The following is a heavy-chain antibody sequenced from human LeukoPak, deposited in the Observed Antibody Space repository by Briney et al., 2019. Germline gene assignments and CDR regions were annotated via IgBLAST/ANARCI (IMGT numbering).Heavy chain of an antibody. CDR1: GFTFTDFY. J-gene: IGHJ5*02. V-gene: IGHV3-11*01. Sequence: GGSLRLSCATSGFTFTDFYMTWFRQAPGRGLEWVSHISGSGIMKFYEDSVKGRFTVSRDNVKQSLHLQMNSLRPEDTAVYYCASRSINWYRGNNWFDPWGQGTLVTVSS. D-gene: IGHD6-13*01. CDR2: ISGSGIMK. CDR3: ASRSINWYRGNNWFDP.